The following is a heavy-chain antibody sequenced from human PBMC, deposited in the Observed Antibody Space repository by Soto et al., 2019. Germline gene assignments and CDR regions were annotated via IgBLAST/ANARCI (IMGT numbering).Heavy chain of an antibody. CDR2: ISGSGGST. CDR1: GFTFSSYA. J-gene: IGHJ6*02. V-gene: IGHV3-23*01. D-gene: IGHD4-17*01. Sequence: GGSLRLSCAASGFTFSSYAMSWVRQAPGKGLEWVSAISGSGGSTYYADSVKGRFTISRDNSKNTLYLQMNSLRAEDTAVYYCAKGGFRGDYDFPVGGMDVWGQGTTVTVSS. CDR3: AKGGFRGDYDFPVGGMDV.